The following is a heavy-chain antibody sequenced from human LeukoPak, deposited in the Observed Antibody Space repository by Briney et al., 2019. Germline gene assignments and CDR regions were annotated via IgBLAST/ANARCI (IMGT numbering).Heavy chain of an antibody. J-gene: IGHJ4*02. V-gene: IGHV3-33*01. D-gene: IGHD1-26*01. CDR3: ARDLSFGSLDF. CDR1: GFILSSHG. Sequence: GGSLRLSCAASGFILSSHGMHWVRQAPGKGLEWVAGMWYDGSKEDYADSVKGRFTISRDMSKNTLNLQMNSLRVEDTAMFYCARDLSFGSLDFRGQGTLVTVSS. CDR2: MWYDGSKE.